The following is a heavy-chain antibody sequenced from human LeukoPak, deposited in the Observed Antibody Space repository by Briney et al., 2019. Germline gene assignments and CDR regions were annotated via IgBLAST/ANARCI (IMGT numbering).Heavy chain of an antibody. CDR3: AKDLERWLQLGYFQH. J-gene: IGHJ1*01. CDR1: GFTFSSYA. CDR2: ISGRGGGT. D-gene: IGHD5-24*01. V-gene: IGHV3-23*01. Sequence: GGSLRLSCAASGFTFSSYAMSWVRQAPGRGLECVSPISGRGGGTYYADSVKGRFTISRDNSKNTLYLQMNSLRAEDTAVYYCAKDLERWLQLGYFQHWGQGTLVTVSS.